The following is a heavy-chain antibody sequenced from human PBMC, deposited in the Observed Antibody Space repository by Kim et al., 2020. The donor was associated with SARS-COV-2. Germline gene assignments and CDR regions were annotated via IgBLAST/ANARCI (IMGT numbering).Heavy chain of an antibody. CDR2: IIPIFGTA. J-gene: IGHJ6*02. V-gene: IGHV1-69*13. CDR3: ARPIRGYSYGYPKRYYYYGMDV. CDR1: GGTFSSYA. D-gene: IGHD5-18*01. Sequence: SVKVSCKASGGTFSSYAISWVRQAPGQGLEWMGGIIPIFGTANYAQKFQGRVTITADESTSTAYMELSSLRSEDTAVYYCARPIRGYSYGYPKRYYYYGMDVWGQGTTVTVSS.